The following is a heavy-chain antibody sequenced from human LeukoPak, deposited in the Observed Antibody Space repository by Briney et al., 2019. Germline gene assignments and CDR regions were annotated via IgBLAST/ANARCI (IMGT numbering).Heavy chain of an antibody. Sequence: GGSLRLPCAASGFTFRNFWMSWVRQAPGKGLEWVANMNEGASRMYYLDSVKGRFTISRDNAKNSLFLQMNSLRAEDTAVYYCARDGDGLIFPTDSRGQGTLVTVSS. CDR2: MNEGASRM. D-gene: IGHD2-21*01. CDR1: GFTFRNFW. J-gene: IGHJ4*02. V-gene: IGHV3-7*01. CDR3: ARDGDGLIFPTDS.